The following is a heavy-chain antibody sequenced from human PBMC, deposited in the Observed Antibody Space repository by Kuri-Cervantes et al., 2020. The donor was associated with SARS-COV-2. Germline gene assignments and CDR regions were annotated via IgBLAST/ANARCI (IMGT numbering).Heavy chain of an antibody. D-gene: IGHD3-10*01. CDR3: AGVHPDYYGSGSYLAGKDAFDI. V-gene: IGHV1-69*05. CDR2: IIPIFGTA. J-gene: IGHJ3*02. CDR1: GGTFSSYA. Sequence: SVKVSCKASGGTFSSYAISWVRQAPGQGLEWMGGIIPIFGTANYAQKFQGRVTITTDESTSTAYMELSSLRSEDTAVYYCAGVHPDYYGSGSYLAGKDAFDIWGQGTMVTVSS.